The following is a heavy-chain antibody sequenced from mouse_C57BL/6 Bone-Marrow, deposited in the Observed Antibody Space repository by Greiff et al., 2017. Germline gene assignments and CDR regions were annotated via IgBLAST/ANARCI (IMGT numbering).Heavy chain of an antibody. V-gene: IGHV1-69*01. CDR1: GYTFTSYW. J-gene: IGHJ2*01. D-gene: IGHD1-1*01. CDR2: IDPSDSYT. CDR3: ARPSYYYGLDY. Sequence: VQLQQPGAELVMPGASVKLSCKASGYTFTSYWMHWVKQRPGQGLEWIGEIDPSDSYTNYNQKFEGKSTLTVDKSSSTAYVQLSSLTSEDSAVYYCARPSYYYGLDYWGQGTTLTVSS.